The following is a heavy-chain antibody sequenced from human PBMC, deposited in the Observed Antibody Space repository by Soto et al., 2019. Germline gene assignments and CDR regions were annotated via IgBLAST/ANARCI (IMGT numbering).Heavy chain of an antibody. J-gene: IGHJ5*02. CDR3: AREDGDYVLSPLFDP. Sequence: QVQLVESGGGVVQPGRSLRLSCAASGFTFSSYAMHWVRQAPGKGLEWVAVISYDGSNKYYADSVKGRFTISRDNSKNTLYLQMNSLRDEDTAVYYCAREDGDYVLSPLFDPWGQGTLVTVSS. V-gene: IGHV3-30-3*01. CDR1: GFTFSSYA. D-gene: IGHD4-17*01. CDR2: ISYDGSNK.